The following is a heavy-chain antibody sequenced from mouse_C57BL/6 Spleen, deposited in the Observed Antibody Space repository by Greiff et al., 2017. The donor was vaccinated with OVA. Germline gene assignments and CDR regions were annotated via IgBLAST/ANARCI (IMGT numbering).Heavy chain of an antibody. D-gene: IGHD2-4*01. Sequence: ESGPGLVKPSQSLSLTCSVTGYSITSGYYWHWIRQFPGNKLEWMGYISYDGSNNYNPSLKNRISITRDTSKNQFFLKLNSVTTEDTATYYCARDGVYDYDVGCAYWGQGTLVTVSA. CDR1: GYSITSGYY. CDR2: ISYDGSN. J-gene: IGHJ3*01. V-gene: IGHV3-6*01. CDR3: ARDGVYDYDVGCAY.